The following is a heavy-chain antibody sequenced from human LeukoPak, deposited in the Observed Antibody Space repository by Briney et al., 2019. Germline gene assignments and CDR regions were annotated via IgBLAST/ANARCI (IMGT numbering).Heavy chain of an antibody. CDR3: ACLRGPSDY. D-gene: IGHD4-17*01. CDR1: GFTFSDPY. Sequence: GGSLRLSCEASGFTFSDPYMSWIRQAPGKGLECLSYISGSGTDINYADSVRGRFTISRDNTKNSLYLQMDSLTADDTAVYFCACLRGPSDYWGQGTLVTVSS. CDR2: ISGSGTDI. V-gene: IGHV3-11*03. J-gene: IGHJ4*02.